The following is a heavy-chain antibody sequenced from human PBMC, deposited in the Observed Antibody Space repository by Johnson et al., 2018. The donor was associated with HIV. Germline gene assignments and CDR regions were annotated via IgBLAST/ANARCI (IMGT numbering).Heavy chain of an antibody. CDR3: ARERATLWFRASGAAFDI. V-gene: IGHV3-11*04. CDR2: ISSSGTNI. CDR1: GFSFSDYY. J-gene: IGHJ3*02. Sequence: VQLVDSGGGLVKPGGSLRLSCAASGFSFSDYYMNWVRQAPGKGLEWVSYISSSGTNINYADSVKGRFTISRDNAKNSLYLQMNSLRAEDTAVYYCARERATLWFRASGAAFDIWGQGTMVTVSS. D-gene: IGHD3-10*01.